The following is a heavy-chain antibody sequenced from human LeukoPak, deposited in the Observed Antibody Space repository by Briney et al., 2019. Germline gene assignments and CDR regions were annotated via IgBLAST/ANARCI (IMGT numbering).Heavy chain of an antibody. Sequence: PGGSLRLSCAASGFTFSSYWMHWVRQAPGKGLVWVSRINSDGSSTSYADSVKGQFTISRDNAKNTLYLQMNSLRADDTAVYYCAREAGWFGDPSPYYYYYYYMDVWGKGTTVTVSS. CDR1: GFTFSSYW. CDR2: INSDGSST. CDR3: AREAGWFGDPSPYYYYYYYMDV. D-gene: IGHD3-10*01. V-gene: IGHV3-74*01. J-gene: IGHJ6*03.